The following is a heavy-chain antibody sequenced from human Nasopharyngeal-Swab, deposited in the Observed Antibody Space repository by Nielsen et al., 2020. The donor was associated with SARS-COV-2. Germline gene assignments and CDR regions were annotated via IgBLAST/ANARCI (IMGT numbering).Heavy chain of an antibody. Sequence: GESLKIPCAASGFTFSDYYMSWIRQAPGKGLEWVSYISSSGSTIYYADSVKGRFTISRDNAKNSLYLQMNSLRAEDTAVYYCASTYNYYGDYYYGMDVWGQGTTVTVSS. D-gene: IGHD1-20*01. CDR3: ASTYNYYGDYYYGMDV. J-gene: IGHJ6*02. CDR1: GFTFSDYY. V-gene: IGHV3-11*04. CDR2: ISSSGSTI.